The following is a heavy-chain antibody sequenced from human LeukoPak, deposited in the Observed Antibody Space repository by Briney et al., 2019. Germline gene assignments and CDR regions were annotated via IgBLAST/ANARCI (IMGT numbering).Heavy chain of an antibody. CDR3: VAAAGYYFDY. D-gene: IGHD6-25*01. CDR2: IDSTSTYI. CDR1: GFTFITYS. Sequence: GGSLRLSCAASGFTFITYSMNWVRQAPGKGLEWVSSIDSTSTYIFYADSLKGRVTNSRDNAKNSLILHMNSLRAEDTAVYYCVAAAGYYFDYWGQGTLVTVSS. V-gene: IGHV3-21*01. J-gene: IGHJ4*02.